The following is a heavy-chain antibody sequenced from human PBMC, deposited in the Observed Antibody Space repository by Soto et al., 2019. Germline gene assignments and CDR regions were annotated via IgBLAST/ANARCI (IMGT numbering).Heavy chain of an antibody. CDR1: GYTFPSYG. CDR2: ISDYNGNT. Sequence: DSVKVPCKDSGYTFPSYGISWVGQAPGQGSEGMGWISDYNGNTNYSQNLQGKVTMTTDTSTSTAYMELRRLRSNDTAVDYCSRGSSSSGYYGMDVWGQGTTITVSS. V-gene: IGHV1-18*04. J-gene: IGHJ6*02. CDR3: SRGSSSSGYYGMDV. D-gene: IGHD6-6*01.